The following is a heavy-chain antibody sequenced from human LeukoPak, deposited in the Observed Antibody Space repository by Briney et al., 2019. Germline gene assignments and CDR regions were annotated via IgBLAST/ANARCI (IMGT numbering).Heavy chain of an antibody. CDR1: GGSISSGGYS. D-gene: IGHD3-22*01. Sequence: SQTLSLTCAVSGGSISSGGYSWSWIRQPPGKGLEGIGYIYHSGSTYYNPSLKSRVTISVDRSKNQFSLKLSSVTAADTAVYYCARGATYYYDSRVFDYWGQGTLVTVSS. J-gene: IGHJ4*02. CDR2: IYHSGST. CDR3: ARGATYYYDSRVFDY. V-gene: IGHV4-30-2*01.